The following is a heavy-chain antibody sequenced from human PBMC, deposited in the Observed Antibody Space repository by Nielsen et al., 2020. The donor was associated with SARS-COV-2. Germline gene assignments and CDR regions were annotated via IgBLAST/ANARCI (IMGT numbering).Heavy chain of an antibody. V-gene: IGHV4-31*03. CDR2: IYYSGST. J-gene: IGHJ4*02. CDR1: GGSISSGGYY. D-gene: IGHD3-10*01. CDR3: ARAHYYGSGSYP. Sequence: SETLSLTCTVSGGSISSGGYYCSWIRQHPGKGLEWIGYIYYSGSTYYNPSLKSRVTISVDTSKNQFSLKLSSVTAADTAVYYCARAHYYGSGSYPWGQGTLVTVSS.